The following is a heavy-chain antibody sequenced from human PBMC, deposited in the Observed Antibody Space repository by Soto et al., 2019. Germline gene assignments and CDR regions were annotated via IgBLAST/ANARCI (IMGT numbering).Heavy chain of an antibody. D-gene: IGHD2-2*01. CDR1: GYLFSTYS. CDR2: IAPSDGST. CDR3: TKGLATGQLPTHFYYGMAV. Sequence: QEHLVQSGAEVKKPGASVTVSCQASGYLFSTYSVHWVRHAPGQALQWMGVIAPSDGSTIYAQQFQDTSTLTSDTSARTVFWGLTSLTVDDTAIYYCTKGLATGQLPTHFYYGMAVWGQGTTVTVSS. J-gene: IGHJ6*02. V-gene: IGHV1-46*01.